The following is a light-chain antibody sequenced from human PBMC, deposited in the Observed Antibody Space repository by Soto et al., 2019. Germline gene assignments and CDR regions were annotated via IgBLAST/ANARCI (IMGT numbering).Light chain of an antibody. V-gene: IGKV1-5*03. CDR3: QQYSTYPIT. CDR1: QSVTTW. J-gene: IGKJ5*01. CDR2: KAS. Sequence: DIQMTQSHSTLSASVGDRVTITCRASQSVTTWLAWYQQKPGKAPKLLIYKASNLESGLPSRFTGSGSGTVFTLTISSLQSDDFATYYCQQYSTYPITFGQGTRLEIK.